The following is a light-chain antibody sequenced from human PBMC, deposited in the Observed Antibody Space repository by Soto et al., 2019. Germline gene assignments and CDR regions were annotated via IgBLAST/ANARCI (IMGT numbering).Light chain of an antibody. V-gene: IGLV2-14*03. CDR3: SSYASSSTVV. CDR1: SSDVGGYNY. CDR2: DVN. J-gene: IGLJ2*01. Sequence: QSALTQPASVSGSPGQSITISCTGTSSDVGGYNYVSWYQQHPGKAPKLIIYDVNNRPSGVSNRFSGSKSGNTASLTISGLQAEDAADYYCSSYASSSTVVFGGGTKLTVL.